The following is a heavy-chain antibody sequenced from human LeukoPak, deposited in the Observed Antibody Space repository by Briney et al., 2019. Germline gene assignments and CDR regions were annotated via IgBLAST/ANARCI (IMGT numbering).Heavy chain of an antibody. Sequence: KTSETLSPTCTVSGGSVSSGSYYWSWIRQPPGKGLEWIGFVYFSGSTNYNPSLKSRVTISVDTSKNQFSLKLSSVTAADAAVYYCARDRSYGYFDYWGQGTLVTVSS. D-gene: IGHD5-18*01. J-gene: IGHJ4*02. CDR1: GGSVSSGSYY. CDR3: ARDRSYGYFDY. V-gene: IGHV4-61*01. CDR2: VYFSGST.